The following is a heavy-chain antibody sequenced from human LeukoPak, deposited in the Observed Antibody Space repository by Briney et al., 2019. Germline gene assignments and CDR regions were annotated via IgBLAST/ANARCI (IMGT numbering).Heavy chain of an antibody. Sequence: PGGALRLSCAVSGFTFSSYSRNWVPQAPGKGVEWVSSISSSSNNLYYADSVRGRFTISRDKAKNSLYLQMNSLRAEDTAVYYCARGKWELLGNFDYWGQGPLVTVSS. D-gene: IGHD1-26*01. CDR1: GFTFSSYS. V-gene: IGHV3-21*01. J-gene: IGHJ4*02. CDR2: ISSSSNNL. CDR3: ARGKWELLGNFDY.